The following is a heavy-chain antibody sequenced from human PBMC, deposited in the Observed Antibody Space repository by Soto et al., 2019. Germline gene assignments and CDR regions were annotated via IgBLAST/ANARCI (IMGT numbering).Heavy chain of an antibody. CDR1: GGTFSSFV. Sequence: QVLLVQSGAEVKKPGSSVRVSCKASGGTFSSFVISWVRQAPGQGLEWMGRFIPIFGTANYAQKFQGRVTITAGESTSRAYMELSSLRSEDTAVYYCAIESGHTRGMGVWGQGSTVSVSS. CDR3: AIESGHTRGMGV. D-gene: IGHD5-12*01. J-gene: IGHJ6*02. CDR2: FIPIFGTA. V-gene: IGHV1-69*01.